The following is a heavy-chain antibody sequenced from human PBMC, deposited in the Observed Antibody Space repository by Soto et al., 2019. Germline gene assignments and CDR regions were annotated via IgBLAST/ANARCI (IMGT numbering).Heavy chain of an antibody. CDR1: GGSISRYY. CDR2: MYNTGST. Sequence: QVRLQESGPGLVKPSETLSLPCTASGGSISRYYWSWIRQPPGKGLEGIGYMYNTGSTIYNPSLTSRVTISVDTSKNQFSLKLNSVTAADTAVYYCARDLWGYCGADCYPLDVWGQGTTVTVSS. D-gene: IGHD2-21*02. V-gene: IGHV4-59*01. CDR3: ARDLWGYCGADCYPLDV. J-gene: IGHJ6*02.